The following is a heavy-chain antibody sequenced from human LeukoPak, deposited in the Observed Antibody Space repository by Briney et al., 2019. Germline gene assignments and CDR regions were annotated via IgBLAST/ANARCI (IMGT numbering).Heavy chain of an antibody. J-gene: IGHJ4*02. CDR1: GFTSDDYA. Sequence: PGGSLRLSCAASGFTSDDYAMHWVRQAPGKGLEWVSLISGDAGSTYYADSVKGRFTISRDDSKNSLYLQMNGLRTEDTAFYYCAKDIYRGLDMATRPDYWGQGTLVTVSS. V-gene: IGHV3-43*02. CDR3: AKDIYRGLDMATRPDY. D-gene: IGHD5-24*01. CDR2: ISGDAGST.